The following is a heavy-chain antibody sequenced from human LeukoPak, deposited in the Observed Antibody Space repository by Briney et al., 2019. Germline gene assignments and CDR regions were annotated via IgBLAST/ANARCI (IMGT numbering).Heavy chain of an antibody. Sequence: PGGSLRLSCAASGFTFSGYAMSWVRQAPGKGLEWVSAISGSGGSTYYADSVKGRFTISRDNSKNTLYLQMNSLRAEDTAVYYCAKGPGIISSSWYNYWGQGTLVTVSS. CDR1: GFTFSGYA. V-gene: IGHV3-23*01. CDR2: ISGSGGST. D-gene: IGHD6-13*01. J-gene: IGHJ4*02. CDR3: AKGPGIISSSWYNY.